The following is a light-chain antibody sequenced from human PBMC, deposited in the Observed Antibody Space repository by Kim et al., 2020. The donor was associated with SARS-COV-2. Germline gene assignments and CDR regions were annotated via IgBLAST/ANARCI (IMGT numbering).Light chain of an antibody. CDR3: QQYASFPQT. V-gene: IGKV1-8*01. CDR2: DAS. J-gene: IGKJ4*01. Sequence: SASTGDRVTITCRASQGSSTYLAWYQQKPGKGPKLLIYDASTLQGGVPSRFSGSGSGTDFSLSISDLQSEDFATYYCQQYASFPQTFGGGTRVEI. CDR1: QGSSTY.